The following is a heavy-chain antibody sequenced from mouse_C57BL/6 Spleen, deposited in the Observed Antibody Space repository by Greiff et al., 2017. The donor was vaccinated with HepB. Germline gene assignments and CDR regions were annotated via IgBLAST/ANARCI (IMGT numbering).Heavy chain of an antibody. V-gene: IGHV1-15*01. CDR3: YYSNFDY. CDR1: GYTFTDYE. Sequence: VQLKQSGAELVRPGASVTLSCKASGYTFTDYEMHWVKQTPVHGLEWIGAIDPETGGTAYNQKFKGKAILTADKSSSTAYMELRSLTSEDSAVYYAYYSNFDYWGQGTTLTVSS. CDR2: IDPETGGT. J-gene: IGHJ2*01. D-gene: IGHD2-5*01.